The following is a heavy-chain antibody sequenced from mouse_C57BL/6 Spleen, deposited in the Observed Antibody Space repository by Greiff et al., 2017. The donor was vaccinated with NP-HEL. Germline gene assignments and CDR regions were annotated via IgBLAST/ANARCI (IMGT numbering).Heavy chain of an antibody. CDR2: IDPSDSYT. CDR3: AREGLLRQKAWFAY. Sequence: QVQLKQPGAELVRPGTSVKLSCKASGYTFTSYWMHWVKQRPGQGLEWIGVIDPSDSYTNYNQKFKGKATLTVDTSSSTAYMQLSSLTSEDSAVYYCAREGLLRQKAWFAYWGQGTLVTVSA. CDR1: GYTFTSYW. J-gene: IGHJ3*01. D-gene: IGHD1-1*01. V-gene: IGHV1-59*01.